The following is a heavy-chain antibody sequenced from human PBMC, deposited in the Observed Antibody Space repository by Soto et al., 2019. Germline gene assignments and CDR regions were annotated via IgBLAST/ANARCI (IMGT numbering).Heavy chain of an antibody. CDR2: IYYSGST. CDR1: GGSISNYY. V-gene: IGHV4-59*01. J-gene: IGHJ2*01. D-gene: IGHD6-13*01. Sequence: QVQLQESGPGLVKPSETLSLTCTVSGGSISNYYWGWIRQPPGKGLEWIGYIYYSGSTNYNPSLKSRVTISVDTSKHQFSLKLSSVTAADTAVYYCARDGIAAAGSWYFDLWGRGTLVTVSS. CDR3: ARDGIAAAGSWYFDL.